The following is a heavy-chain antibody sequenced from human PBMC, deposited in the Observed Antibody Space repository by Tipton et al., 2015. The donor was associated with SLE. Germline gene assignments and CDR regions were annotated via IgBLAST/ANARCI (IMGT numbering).Heavy chain of an antibody. CDR3: ANGVGATTAAFDI. CDR2: ISSSGSTI. J-gene: IGHJ3*02. V-gene: IGHV3-11*01. CDR1: GFTFSDYY. D-gene: IGHD1-26*01. Sequence: SLRLSCAASGFTFSDYYMSWIRQAPGKGLEWVSYISSSGSTIYYADSVKGRFTISRDNAKNSLYLQMNSLRAEDTALYYCANGVGATTAAFDIWGQGTMVTVSS.